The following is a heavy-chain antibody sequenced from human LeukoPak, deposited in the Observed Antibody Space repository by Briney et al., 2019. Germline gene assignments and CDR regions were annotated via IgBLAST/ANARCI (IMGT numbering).Heavy chain of an antibody. CDR3: AKRRIVGTTRDAFDI. CDR1: GFTFSSYA. J-gene: IGHJ3*02. V-gene: IGHV3-23*01. Sequence: GGSLRLSCAASGFTFSSYAMSWVRQAPGKGLEWVSGISGTGGGTYYADSVKGRSTISRDNSKNTLYLQMNSLRAEDTALYYCAKRRIVGTTRDAFDIWGQGTMVTVSS. D-gene: IGHD1-26*01. CDR2: ISGTGGGT.